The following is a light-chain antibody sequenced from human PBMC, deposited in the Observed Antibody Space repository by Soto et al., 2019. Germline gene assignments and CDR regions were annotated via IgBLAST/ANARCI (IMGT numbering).Light chain of an antibody. CDR2: EVN. CDR3: SSYAGSNNWV. Sequence: QSVLTQPPSASGSLGQSVTISCTGTSSDVGGYNYVSWYQQHPGKAPKVMIYEVNKRPSGVPDRFSGSKSGNTASLTVSGLQAEYEADYYCSSYAGSNNWVFGGGTKLTVL. J-gene: IGLJ3*02. CDR1: SSDVGGYNY. V-gene: IGLV2-8*01.